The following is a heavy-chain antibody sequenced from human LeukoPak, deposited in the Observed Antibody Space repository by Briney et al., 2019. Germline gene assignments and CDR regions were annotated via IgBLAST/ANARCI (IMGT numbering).Heavy chain of an antibody. CDR3: ARVGYCSSTSCSNDAFDI. Sequence: GGSLRLSCAASGFTFSSYSMNWVRQAPGKGLEWVSSISSSSSYIYYADSVKGRFTISRDNAKNSLYLQMNSLRAEDTAVYYCARVGYCSSTSCSNDAFDIWGQGTMVTVSS. CDR2: ISSSSSYI. J-gene: IGHJ3*02. CDR1: GFTFSSYS. D-gene: IGHD2-2*01. V-gene: IGHV3-21*01.